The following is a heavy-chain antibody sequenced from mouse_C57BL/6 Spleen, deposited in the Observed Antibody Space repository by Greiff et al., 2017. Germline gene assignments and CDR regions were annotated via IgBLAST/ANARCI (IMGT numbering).Heavy chain of an antibody. J-gene: IGHJ1*03. CDR3: AREEGPLDFDV. CDR2: IHPNSGST. V-gene: IGHV1-64*01. Sequence: QVQLKQPGAELVKPGASVKLSCKASGYTFTSYWMHWVKQRPGQGLEWIGMIHPNSGSTNYNEKFKSKATLTVDKSSSTAYMQLSSLTSEDSAVYYWAREEGPLDFDVWGTGTTVTVSS. CDR1: GYTFTSYW.